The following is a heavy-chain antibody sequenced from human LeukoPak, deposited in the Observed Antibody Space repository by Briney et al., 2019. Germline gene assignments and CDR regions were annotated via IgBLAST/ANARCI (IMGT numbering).Heavy chain of an antibody. D-gene: IGHD2-8*02. J-gene: IGHJ6*02. V-gene: IGHV1-18*01. Sequence: ASVKVSCKASGYTFTSYGISWVRQAPGQGLEWMGWISAYNGNTNYAQKLQGRVTMTTDTSTSTAYMELSSLRSEDTAVYYCARTTVLYGMDVWGQGTTVTVSS. CDR1: GYTFTSYG. CDR2: ISAYNGNT. CDR3: ARTTVLYGMDV.